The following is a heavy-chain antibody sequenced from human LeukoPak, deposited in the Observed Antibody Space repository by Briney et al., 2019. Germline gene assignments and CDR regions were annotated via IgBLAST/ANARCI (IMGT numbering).Heavy chain of an antibody. CDR1: GYTFTSNY. J-gene: IGHJ4*02. V-gene: IGHV1-46*01. CDR3: AREGYCSGGSCYSLPDY. Sequence: GASVKVSCKAFGYTFTSNYMHWVRQAPGQGLEWMGVISPSGGSTTYAQKFQGRVTLTRDMSTSTDYLELSSLRSEDTAVYYCAREGYCSGGSCYSLPDYWGQGTLVTVSS. CDR2: ISPSGGST. D-gene: IGHD2-15*01.